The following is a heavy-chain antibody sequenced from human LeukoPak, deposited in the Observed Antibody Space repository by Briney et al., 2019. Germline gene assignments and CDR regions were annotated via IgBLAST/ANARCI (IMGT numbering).Heavy chain of an antibody. Sequence: ASVKVSCKASGYTFTSYGISWVRQAPGQGLEWMGWINTNTGNPTYAQGFTGRFVFSLDTSVSTAYLQISSLKAEDTAVYYCAREGATVTTGYYYYYGMDVWGQGTTVTVSS. CDR3: AREGATVTTGYYYYYGMDV. J-gene: IGHJ6*02. V-gene: IGHV7-4-1*02. CDR1: GYTFTSYG. D-gene: IGHD4-17*01. CDR2: INTNTGNP.